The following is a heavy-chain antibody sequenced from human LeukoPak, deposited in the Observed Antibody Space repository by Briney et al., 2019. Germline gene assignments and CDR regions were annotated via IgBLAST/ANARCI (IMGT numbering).Heavy chain of an antibody. CDR1: GFTVSSIY. CDR3: ANLGIAVAGTSFPFDI. D-gene: IGHD6-19*01. V-gene: IGHV3-53*05. Sequence: PGGSLTLSCAVSGFTVSSIYMSWVRQAPGKGLEWVSDIYSDGSTYYADSVKSRFSISRDNSKNTLYLQMNSLRAKDTAVYYCANLGIAVAGTSFPFDIWGQGTMVTVSS. J-gene: IGHJ3*02. CDR2: IYSDGST.